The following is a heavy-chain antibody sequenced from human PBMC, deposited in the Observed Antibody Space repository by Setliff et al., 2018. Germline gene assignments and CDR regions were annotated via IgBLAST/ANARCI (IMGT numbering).Heavy chain of an antibody. CDR2: INPSGGST. J-gene: IGHJ3*02. V-gene: IGHV1-46*01. CDR1: GYTFTSYY. D-gene: IGHD3-22*01. Sequence: ASVKVSCKASGYTFTSYYMHWVRQAPGQGLEWMGIINPSGGSTSYAQKFQGRVTMTRDTSTSTVYMELSSLRSEDMAVYYCARAPYYYDSSGYYRDDAFDIWGQGTMVTVSS. CDR3: ARAPYYYDSSGYYRDDAFDI.